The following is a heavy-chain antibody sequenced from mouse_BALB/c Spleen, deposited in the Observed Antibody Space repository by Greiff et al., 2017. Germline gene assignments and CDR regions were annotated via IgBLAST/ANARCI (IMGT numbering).Heavy chain of an antibody. J-gene: IGHJ2*01. CDR1: GYTFTSYT. CDR2: INPSSGYT. CDR3: ARYGSSGFDY. Sequence: VQLQQSAAELARPGASVKMSCKASGYTFTSYTMHWVKQRPGQGLEWIGYINPSSGYTEYNQKFKDKTTLTADKSSSTAYMQLSSLTSEDSAVYYCARYGSSGFDYWGQGTTLTVSS. D-gene: IGHD1-1*01. V-gene: IGHV1-4*02.